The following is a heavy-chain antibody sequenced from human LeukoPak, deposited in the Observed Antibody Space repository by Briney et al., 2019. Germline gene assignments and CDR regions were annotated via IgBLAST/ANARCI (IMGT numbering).Heavy chain of an antibody. CDR1: GGTFSSYA. J-gene: IGHJ5*02. Sequence: SVKVSCKASGGTFSSYAISWVRQAPGQGLEWMGGITPIFGTANYAQKFQGRVTITTDESTSTAYMELSSLRSEDTAVYYCARGYCSSTSCWWFDPWGQGTLVTVSS. V-gene: IGHV1-69*05. D-gene: IGHD2-2*01. CDR3: ARGYCSSTSCWWFDP. CDR2: ITPIFGTA.